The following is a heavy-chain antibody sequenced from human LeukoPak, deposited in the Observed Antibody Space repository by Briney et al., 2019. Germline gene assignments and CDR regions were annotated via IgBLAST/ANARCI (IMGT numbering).Heavy chain of an antibody. CDR1: GYSFTSYW. J-gene: IGHJ4*02. D-gene: IGHD3-9*01. CDR2: IYPGDSDT. CDR3: ARWGAARLRYFDWLQDY. V-gene: IGHV5-51*01. Sequence: GESLKISCKGSGYSFTSYWIGWVRQMPGKGLEWMGIIYPGDSDTRYSPSFQGQVTISADKSISPAYLQWSSLKASDTAMYYCARWGAARLRYFDWLQDYWGQGTLVTVSS.